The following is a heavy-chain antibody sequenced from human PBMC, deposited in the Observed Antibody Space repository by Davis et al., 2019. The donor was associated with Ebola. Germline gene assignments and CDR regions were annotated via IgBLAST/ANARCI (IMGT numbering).Heavy chain of an antibody. J-gene: IGHJ6*02. V-gene: IGHV4-4*02. Sequence: SETLSLTCAVSGGSISSSNWWSWVRQPPGKGLEWIGEIYHSGSTYYNPSLKSRVTISVDKSKNQFSLKLSSVTAADTAVYYCARTTVTTLYYYYYYGMDVWGQGTTVTVSS. D-gene: IGHD4-17*01. CDR2: IYHSGST. CDR1: GGSISSSNW. CDR3: ARTTVTTLYYYYYYGMDV.